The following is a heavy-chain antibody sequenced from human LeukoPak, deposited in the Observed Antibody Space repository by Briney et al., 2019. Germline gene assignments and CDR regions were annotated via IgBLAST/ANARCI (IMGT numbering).Heavy chain of an antibody. CDR3: AKEEVPNDY. J-gene: IGHJ4*02. V-gene: IGHV3-23*01. D-gene: IGHD2-2*01. CDR1: GFSLSINS. Sequence: GGSLRLSCAVSGFSLSINSMCWVRQAPGKGVEWVSGISRDGDKTYYVDSVEGRFTISRDTSKNTLYLQMDTLRVEDTATYYCAKEEVPNDYWGQGTLVTVSS. CDR2: ISRDGDKT.